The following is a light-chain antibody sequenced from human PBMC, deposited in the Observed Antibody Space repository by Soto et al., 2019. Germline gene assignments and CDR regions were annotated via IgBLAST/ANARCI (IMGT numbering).Light chain of an antibody. CDR1: SSDVGSYNL. J-gene: IGLJ1*01. V-gene: IGLV2-23*02. CDR3: CSYAGSSTPYV. CDR2: EVS. Sequence: QSALXQPASVSGSPGQSITIPCTGTSSDVGSYNLVSWYQQHPGKAPKLMIYEVSKRPSGVSNRFSGSKSGNTASLTISGLQAEDEADYYCCSYAGSSTPYVFGTGTKVTVL.